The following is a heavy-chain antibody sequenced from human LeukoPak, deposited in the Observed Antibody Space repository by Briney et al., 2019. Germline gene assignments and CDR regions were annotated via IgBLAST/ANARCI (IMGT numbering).Heavy chain of an antibody. Sequence: SETLSLTCTVSGGSISSGGYYWGWIRQHPGKGLEWIGYIYYSGSTYYNPSLKSRVTISVDTSKNQFSLKLSSVTAADTAVYYCARSSSSYYYDSSGYYYPFDYWGQGTLVTVSS. D-gene: IGHD3-22*01. CDR3: ARSSSSYYYDSSGYYYPFDY. J-gene: IGHJ4*02. CDR1: GGSISSGGYY. CDR2: IYYSGST. V-gene: IGHV4-31*03.